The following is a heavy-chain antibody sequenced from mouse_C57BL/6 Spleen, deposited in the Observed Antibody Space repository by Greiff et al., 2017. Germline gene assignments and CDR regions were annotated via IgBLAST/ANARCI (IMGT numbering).Heavy chain of an antibody. CDR3: ARRDYSNPWFAY. CDR2: IYPGGGYT. V-gene: IGHV1-63*01. Sequence: QVQLKQSGAELVRPGTSVKMSCKASGYTFTNYWIGWAKQRPGHGLEWIGDIYPGGGYTNYNEKFKGKATLTADKSSSPAYMQFSSLTSEDSAIYYCARRDYSNPWFAYWGQGTLVTVSA. D-gene: IGHD2-5*01. CDR1: GYTFTNYW. J-gene: IGHJ3*01.